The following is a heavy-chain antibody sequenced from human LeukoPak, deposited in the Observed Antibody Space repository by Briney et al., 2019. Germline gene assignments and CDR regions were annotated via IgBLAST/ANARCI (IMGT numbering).Heavy chain of an antibody. CDR2: INTDGSST. CDR3: ARAEYYDFWSGSDDAFDI. J-gene: IGHJ3*02. Sequence: GGSLRLSCAASGFTFSSYWMHWVRQAPGKGLVWVSRINTDGSSTSYADSVKGRFTISRDNAKNTLYLQMNSLRAEDTAVYYCARAEYYDFWSGSDDAFDIWGQGTMVTVSS. CDR1: GFTFSSYW. V-gene: IGHV3-74*01. D-gene: IGHD3-3*01.